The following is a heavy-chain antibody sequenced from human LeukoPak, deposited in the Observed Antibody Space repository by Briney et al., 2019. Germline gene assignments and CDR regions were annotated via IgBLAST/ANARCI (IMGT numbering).Heavy chain of an antibody. CDR1: GYTLTELS. D-gene: IGHD3-22*01. Sequence: GASVKVSCKVSGYTLTELSMHWVRQAPGKGLEWMGGFDPEDGETIYAQKFQGRVTMTEDTSTDTAYMELSSLRSEDTAVYYCATHGYYDNSGSYYVDYWGQGTLVTVSS. CDR2: FDPEDGET. J-gene: IGHJ4*02. CDR3: ATHGYYDNSGSYYVDY. V-gene: IGHV1-24*01.